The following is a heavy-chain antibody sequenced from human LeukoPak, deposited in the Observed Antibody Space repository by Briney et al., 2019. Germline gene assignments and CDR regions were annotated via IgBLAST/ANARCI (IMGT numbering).Heavy chain of an antibody. CDR3: ARSDQRRTLRWWFDP. J-gene: IGHJ5*02. Sequence: SDTLSLTCTVSGGSIRRRSYNWGCIPQAPGKGLDWFGSVCYNGSTYSNSDLTSRDISTVDTSKNQFSLRLSSVTAEDTAGYYCARSDQRRTLRWWFDPWGQGTLVTVSS. CDR2: VCYNGST. CDR1: GGSIRRRSYN. V-gene: IGHV4-39*01. D-gene: IGHD5-24*01.